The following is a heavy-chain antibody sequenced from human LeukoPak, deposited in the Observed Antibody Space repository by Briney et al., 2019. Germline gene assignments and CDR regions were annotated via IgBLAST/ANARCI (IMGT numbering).Heavy chain of an antibody. J-gene: IGHJ4*02. CDR1: GLTFSGSC. D-gene: IGHD1-14*01. CDR2: MKPEGSES. CDR3: ARDRGRNSFDY. V-gene: IGHV3-7*01. Sequence: PGGSLRLSRAVSGLTFSGSCITWIRQSPGKGLEWVASMKPEGSESWYVDSVKGRFTISRDKSKNSLYLQLTSLRAEDTALYYCARDRGRNSFDYWGQGTLVSVSS.